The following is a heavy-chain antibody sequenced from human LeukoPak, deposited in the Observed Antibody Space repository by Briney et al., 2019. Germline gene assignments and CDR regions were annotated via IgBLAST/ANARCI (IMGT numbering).Heavy chain of an antibody. CDR2: IIPIFGTA. CDR3: ARDLISSSWDPLLYY. CDR1: GGTFSSYA. D-gene: IGHD6-13*01. V-gene: IGHV1-69*13. J-gene: IGHJ4*02. Sequence: ASVKVSCKASGGTFSSYAISWVRQAPGQGLEWMGGIIPIFGTANYAQKFQGRVTITADESTSTAYMELSSLRSEDTAVYYCARDLISSSWDPLLYYWGQGTLVTVSS.